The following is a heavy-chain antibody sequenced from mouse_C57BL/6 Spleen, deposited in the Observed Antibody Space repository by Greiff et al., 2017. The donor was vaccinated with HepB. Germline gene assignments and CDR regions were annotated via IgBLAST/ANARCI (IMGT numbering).Heavy chain of an antibody. CDR3: ARDREGYTVVATDYDY. CDR1: GFTFSSYA. CDR2: ISDGGSYT. J-gene: IGHJ2*01. D-gene: IGHD1-1*01. V-gene: IGHV5-4*01. Sequence: EVQLVESGGGLVKPGGSLKLSCAASGFTFSSYAMPWVRQTPEKRLEWVATISDGGSYTYYPDNVKGRFTISRDNAKNNRYLQMSHLKSEDTAMYYCARDREGYTVVATDYDYWGKGTTLTVAS.